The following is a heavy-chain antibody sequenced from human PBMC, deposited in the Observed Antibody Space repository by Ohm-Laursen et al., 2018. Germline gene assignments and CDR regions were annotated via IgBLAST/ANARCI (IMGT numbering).Heavy chain of an antibody. D-gene: IGHD6-13*01. V-gene: IGHV1-2*02. CDR2: VNANSGGT. CDR1: GSTFTGYH. CDR3: VRDKIAAAAGT. Sequence: GASVKVSCKTSGSTFTGYHMHWVRQAPGQGPEWMGWVNANSGGTKYLENFQGRVTMTRDTSINTAYTELTALTSDDTAVYYCVRDKIAAAAGTWGPGTLVTVSS. J-gene: IGHJ5*02.